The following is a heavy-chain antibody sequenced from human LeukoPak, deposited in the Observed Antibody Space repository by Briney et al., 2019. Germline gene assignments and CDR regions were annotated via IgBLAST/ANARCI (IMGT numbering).Heavy chain of an antibody. D-gene: IGHD5-12*01. CDR2: VGISSGNT. CDR3: ARDHRYAFGT. V-gene: IGHV3-48*04. CDR1: GFTFSDYS. Sequence: GGSLRLSCAASGFTFSDYSMNWVRQAPGKGLEWISYVGISSGNTKYADSVKGRFTISGDSAKNSVFLQMNNLRVEDTAVYYCARDHRYAFGTWGQGTLVTVSS. J-gene: IGHJ5*02.